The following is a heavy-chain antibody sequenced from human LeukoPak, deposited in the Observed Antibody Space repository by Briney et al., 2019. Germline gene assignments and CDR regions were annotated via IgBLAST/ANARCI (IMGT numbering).Heavy chain of an antibody. CDR3: ARMAMVRGVIHYYYMDV. J-gene: IGHJ6*03. CDR2: ISAYNGNT. Sequence: ASVKVSCKASGYTFTSYGISWVRQAPGQGLEWMGWISAYNGNTNYAQKFQGRVTITADKSTSTAYMELSSLRSEDTAVYYCARMAMVRGVIHYYYMDVWGKGTTVTVSS. D-gene: IGHD3-10*01. V-gene: IGHV1-18*01. CDR1: GYTFTSYG.